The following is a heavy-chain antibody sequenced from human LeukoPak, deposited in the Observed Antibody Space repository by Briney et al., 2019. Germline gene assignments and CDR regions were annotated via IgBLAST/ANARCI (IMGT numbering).Heavy chain of an antibody. V-gene: IGHV3-33*08. CDR1: GFTFSDYY. Sequence: GGSLRLSCAASGFTFSDYYMSWIRQAPGKGLEWVAVIWYDGSNKNYADSVKGRFTISRDNSKNTLHLQMKSLRAEDTAVYYCARESHVDYYYGMDVWGQGTTVTVSS. D-gene: IGHD3-10*02. CDR3: ARESHVDYYYGMDV. CDR2: IWYDGSNK. J-gene: IGHJ6*02.